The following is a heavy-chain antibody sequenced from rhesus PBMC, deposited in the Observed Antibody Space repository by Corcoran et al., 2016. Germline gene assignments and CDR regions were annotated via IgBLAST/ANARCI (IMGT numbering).Heavy chain of an antibody. V-gene: IGHV4S7*01. D-gene: IGHD2-21*01. J-gene: IGHJ1*01. CDR2: IYGVSGST. CDR3: AKYCSGTGCGYFEF. CDR1: GDSISSDY. Sequence: QVQLQESGPGLVKPSETLSLTCVVSGDSISSDYWGWVRQSPGKGLEWIGYIYGVSGSTNYNPSLKSRVTISTDTSKNQFSLKLTSGTAADTAIYYCAKYCSGTGCGYFEFWGQGALVTVSS.